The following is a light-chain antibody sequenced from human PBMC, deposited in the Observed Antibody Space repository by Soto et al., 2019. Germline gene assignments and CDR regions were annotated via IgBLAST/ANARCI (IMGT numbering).Light chain of an antibody. J-gene: IGKJ2*01. CDR2: GAS. CDR1: QSVSSNY. V-gene: IGKV3-20*01. CDR3: QQYAYSPRT. Sequence: EIVLTQSPGTLSLSPGERATLSCRASQSVSSNYLAWYQQKPGQAPGLLIYGASSRATGIPDRFSGSGSGTDFTLTISRLEPEDFAVYYCQQYAYSPRTFGRGTKVDIK.